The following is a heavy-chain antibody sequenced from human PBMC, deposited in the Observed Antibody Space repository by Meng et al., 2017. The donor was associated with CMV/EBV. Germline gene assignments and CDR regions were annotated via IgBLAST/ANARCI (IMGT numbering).Heavy chain of an antibody. J-gene: IGHJ4*02. CDR1: GGTFSSYA. D-gene: IGHD3-3*01. CDR3: VFSVSPTFDY. Sequence: SVKVSCKASGGTFSSYAISWVRQAPGQGLEWMGGIIPIFGTANYAQKFQGRVTITTDESTSTAYMELSSLRSEDTAVYYCVFSVSPTFDYWGQGTPVTVSS. V-gene: IGHV1-69*05. CDR2: IIPIFGTA.